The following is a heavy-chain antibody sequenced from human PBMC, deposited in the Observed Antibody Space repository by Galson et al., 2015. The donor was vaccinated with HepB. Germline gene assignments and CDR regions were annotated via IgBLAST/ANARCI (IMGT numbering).Heavy chain of an antibody. J-gene: IGHJ2*01. Sequence: SLRLSCAASGFTLSAFGMHWVRQAPGKGLEWVAVISYDGSNKYYADSVKGRFTISRDNSKNTLYLQMNSLRAEDTAVYYCAKDPTTTTSAWYFDLWGRGTLVTVSS. CDR1: GFTLSAFG. V-gene: IGHV3-30*18. D-gene: IGHD5-12*01. CDR3: AKDPTTTTSAWYFDL. CDR2: ISYDGSNK.